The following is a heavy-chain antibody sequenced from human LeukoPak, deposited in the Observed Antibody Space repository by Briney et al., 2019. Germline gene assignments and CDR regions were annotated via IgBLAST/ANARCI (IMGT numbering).Heavy chain of an antibody. CDR1: GFTFSSYS. J-gene: IGHJ4*02. CDR3: ARDLRGIAAEFDY. V-gene: IGHV3-66*01. D-gene: IGHD6-13*01. CDR2: IYSGGST. Sequence: GGSLRLSCAASGFTFSSYSMNWVRQAPGKGLEWVSVIYSGGSTYYADSVKGRFTISRDNSKNTLYLQMNSLRAEDTAVYYCARDLRGIAAEFDYWGQGTLVTVSS.